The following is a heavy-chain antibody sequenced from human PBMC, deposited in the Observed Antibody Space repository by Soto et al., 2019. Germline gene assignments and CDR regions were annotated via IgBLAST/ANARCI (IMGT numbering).Heavy chain of an antibody. Sequence: PGESLKISCQGSGYSFTSYWISWVRQMPGKGLEWMGRIDPSDSYTNYSPSLQGHVTISADKSISTAYLQWSSLKASDTAMYYCARHRPPYKATASPKEFDYWGQGTLVTVSS. D-gene: IGHD2-21*02. CDR3: ARHRPPYKATASPKEFDY. J-gene: IGHJ4*02. CDR1: GYSFTSYW. CDR2: IDPSDSYT. V-gene: IGHV5-10-1*01.